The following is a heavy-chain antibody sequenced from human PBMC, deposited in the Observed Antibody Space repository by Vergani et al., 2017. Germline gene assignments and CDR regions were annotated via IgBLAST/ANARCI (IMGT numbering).Heavy chain of an antibody. J-gene: IGHJ4*02. CDR3: ARVDQLLKFDY. D-gene: IGHD2-2*01. Sequence: QVQLQQWGAGLLKPAETLSLTCGVYGGSFSGYYWSWIRQPPGKGLEWIGEINQSGSTNYNPSLKSRVTISVDTSKNQFSLKLSSVTAADTAVYYCARVDQLLKFDYWGQGTLVTVSS. V-gene: IGHV4-34*01. CDR2: INQSGST. CDR1: GGSFSGYY.